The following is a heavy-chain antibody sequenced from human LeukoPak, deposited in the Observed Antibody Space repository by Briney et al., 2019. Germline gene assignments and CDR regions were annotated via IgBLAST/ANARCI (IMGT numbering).Heavy chain of an antibody. CDR2: INPNSGGT. Sequence: VASVKVSCKASGYTFTGYYMHWVRQAPGQGLEWMGWINPNSGGTNYAQKFQGSVTMTRDTSISTAYMELSRLRSDDTAVYYCARVWDWNDVDDYWGEGTLVTVSS. J-gene: IGHJ4*02. V-gene: IGHV1-2*02. CDR1: GYTFTGYY. CDR3: ARVWDWNDVDDY. D-gene: IGHD1-1*01.